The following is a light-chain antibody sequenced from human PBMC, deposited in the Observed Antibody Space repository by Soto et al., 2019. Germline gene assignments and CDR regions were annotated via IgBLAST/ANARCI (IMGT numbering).Light chain of an antibody. CDR3: CLYAVTFYV. CDR2: GNS. CDR1: SSNIGAGYD. V-gene: IGLV1-40*01. Sequence: QSVLTQPPSVSGAPGQRVTISCTGSSSNIGAGYDVHWYQQLPGTAPKLLIYGNSNRPSGVPDRFSGSKSGNTASLTISGLQAEDEADYYCCLYAVTFYVFGTGTKVTV. J-gene: IGLJ1*01.